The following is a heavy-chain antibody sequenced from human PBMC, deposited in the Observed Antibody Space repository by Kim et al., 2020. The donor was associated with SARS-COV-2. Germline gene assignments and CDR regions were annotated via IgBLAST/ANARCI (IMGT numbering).Heavy chain of an antibody. CDR2: IYYSGST. D-gene: IGHD4-17*01. J-gene: IGHJ5*02. CDR1: GGSISSYY. CDR3: ARRVRGDDYGDYEEDWFDP. Sequence: SETLSLTCTVSGGSISSYYWSWIRQPPGKGLEWIGYIYYSGSTTYNPSLKSRVTISVDTSKNQFSLRLSSVTAADTAVYYCARRVRGDDYGDYEEDWFDPWGQGTLVTVSS. V-gene: IGHV4-59*08.